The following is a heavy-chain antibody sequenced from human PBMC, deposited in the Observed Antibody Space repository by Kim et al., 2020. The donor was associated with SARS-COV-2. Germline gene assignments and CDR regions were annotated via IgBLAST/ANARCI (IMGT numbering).Heavy chain of an antibody. V-gene: IGHV3-9*01. D-gene: IGHD6-13*01. CDR3: AKEGSSSWYYFDY. J-gene: IGHJ4*02. Sequence: GGSLRLSCAASGFTFSVYAMTWVRQAPEKGLEWVSGISWNSGSIGYADSVKGRFTISRDNAKNSLYLQMNSLRAEDTALYYCAKEGSSSWYYFDYWGQET. CDR1: GFTFSVYA. CDR2: ISWNSGSI.